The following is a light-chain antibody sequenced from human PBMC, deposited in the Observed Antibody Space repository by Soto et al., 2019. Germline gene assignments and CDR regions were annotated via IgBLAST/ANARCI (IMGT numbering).Light chain of an antibody. Sequence: EVVLTQSPGTLSLSPGARVTLSCRASHFVSSTYLAWYQQRPGQAPRLLIYGASSRATGIPDRFSGRGSGTDFTLTISRLEPEDIAVYYCQQYGSSPPWTFGQGTKVDIK. CDR1: HFVSSTY. CDR2: GAS. CDR3: QQYGSSPPWT. J-gene: IGKJ1*01. V-gene: IGKV3-20*01.